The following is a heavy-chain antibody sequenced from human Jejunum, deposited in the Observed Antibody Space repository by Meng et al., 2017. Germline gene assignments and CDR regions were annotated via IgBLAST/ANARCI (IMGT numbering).Heavy chain of an antibody. CDR3: ARDYSDSSGYYLYYFDF. D-gene: IGHD3-22*01. J-gene: IGHJ4*02. Sequence: GESLKISCAASGLSFSSSAMSWVRQAPGKGLEWVSSITLSGVSGYYADSVKGRFTISRDNSKNTLYLQLNSLRAEDTAVYYCARDYSDSSGYYLYYFDFWGRGTLVTVSS. CDR1: GLSFSSSA. CDR2: ITLSGVSG. V-gene: IGHV3-23*01.